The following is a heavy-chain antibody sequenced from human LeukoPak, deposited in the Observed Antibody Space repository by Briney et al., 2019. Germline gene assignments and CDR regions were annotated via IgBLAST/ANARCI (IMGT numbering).Heavy chain of an antibody. V-gene: IGHV3-7*01. CDR2: IKQDGSEK. CDR1: GFTFSSYW. CDR3: TRVGSYGGITFDY. Sequence: GGSLRLSCAASGFTFSSYWMSWVRQAPGKGLEWVANIKQDGSEKYYVDSVKGRFTISRDNAKNSLYLQMNSLRAEDTAVYYCTRVGSYGGITFDYWGQGTLVTVSS. D-gene: IGHD4-23*01. J-gene: IGHJ4*02.